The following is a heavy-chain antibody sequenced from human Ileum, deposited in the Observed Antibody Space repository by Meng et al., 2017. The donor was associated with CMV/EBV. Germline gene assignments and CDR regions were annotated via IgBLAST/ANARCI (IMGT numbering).Heavy chain of an antibody. CDR2: IWFDGSRK. CDR3: AKELRTNGYGELLPLDY. V-gene: IGHV3-33*03. J-gene: IGHJ4*02. CDR1: RFTFSSYG. D-gene: IGHD3-10*01. Sequence: GESLKISCVASRFTFSSYGLSWVRQAPGRGLEWVALIWFDGSRKYYADSVKGRFTISRDNSKNTVYLQMNSLRVADTAVYYCAKELRTNGYGELLPLDYWGQGTPVTVSS.